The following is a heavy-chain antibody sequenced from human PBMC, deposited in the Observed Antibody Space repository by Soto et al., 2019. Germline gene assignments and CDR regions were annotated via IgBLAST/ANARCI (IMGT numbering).Heavy chain of an antibody. J-gene: IGHJ6*02. V-gene: IGHV1-69*13. CDR2: IIPIFGTA. Sequence: SVKVSCKASGGTFSSYAISWVRQAPGQGLEWMGGIIPIFGTANYAQKFQGRVTITADESTSTAYMELSSLRSEDTAVYYCARGFIAAAGTHYYYGMDVWGQGTTVTVSS. CDR3: ARGFIAAAGTHYYYGMDV. D-gene: IGHD6-13*01. CDR1: GGTFSSYA.